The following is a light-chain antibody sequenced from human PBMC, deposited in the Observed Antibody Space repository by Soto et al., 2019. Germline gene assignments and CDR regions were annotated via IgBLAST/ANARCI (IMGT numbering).Light chain of an antibody. V-gene: IGKV3-20*01. CDR1: QSVSSSY. J-gene: IGKJ1*01. CDR2: GAS. CDR3: QQYGSSSWT. Sequence: EIVLTQSPGTLSLSPGERATLSCRASQSVSSSYLAWYQQRPGQAPRLLIYGASSRATGIPDRFSGSGSGTDFTLTISRLEPEDSAVYNCQQYGSSSWTFGQGTKVDIK.